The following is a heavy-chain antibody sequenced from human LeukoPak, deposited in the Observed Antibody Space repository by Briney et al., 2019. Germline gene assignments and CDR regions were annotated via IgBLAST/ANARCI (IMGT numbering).Heavy chain of an antibody. J-gene: IGHJ2*01. D-gene: IGHD5-12*01. V-gene: IGHV3-48*04. CDR2: ISAGSGTI. Sequence: GGSLRLSCAASGISFSSNNMHWFRQAPGGGLEWFSYISAGSGTIYSADSVKGRFIISRDNAKNSLYLQMNSLRVEDTAVYFCARDLGLRRMIWGRGTLVAVSS. CDR1: GISFSSNN. CDR3: ARDLGLRRMI.